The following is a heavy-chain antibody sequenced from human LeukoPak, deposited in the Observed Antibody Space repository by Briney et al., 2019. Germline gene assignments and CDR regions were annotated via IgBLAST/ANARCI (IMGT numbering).Heavy chain of an antibody. CDR3: AKCRTTCYANGFDF. Sequence: PGGSLRLSCAASGFTFSSYSMNWVRQAPGKGLEWVSAISGSGGDTHYADSVKGRFTISRDNSKNTLHLQMNSLRAEDTAVYYCAKCRTTCYANGFDFWGQGTKVTVSS. CDR2: ISGSGGDT. J-gene: IGHJ3*01. D-gene: IGHD2-2*01. CDR1: GFTFSSYS. V-gene: IGHV3-23*01.